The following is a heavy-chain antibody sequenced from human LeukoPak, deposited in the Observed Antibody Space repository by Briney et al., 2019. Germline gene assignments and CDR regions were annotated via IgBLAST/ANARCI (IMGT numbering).Heavy chain of an antibody. J-gene: IGHJ4*02. CDR1: GGSFSGYY. D-gene: IGHD2-15*01. V-gene: IGHV4-34*01. CDR3: ARGRYCSGGSCILDY. Sequence: SETLSLTCAVYGGSFSGYYWSWIRQPPGKGLEWIGEINHGGTTNYNPSLKSRVTISLDTSNNQFSLKLSSVTAADTAVYYCARGRYCSGGSCILDYWGQGTLVTVSS. CDR2: INHGGTT.